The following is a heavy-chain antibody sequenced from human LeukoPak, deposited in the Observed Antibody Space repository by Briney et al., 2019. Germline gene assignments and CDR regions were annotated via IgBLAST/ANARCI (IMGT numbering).Heavy chain of an antibody. CDR2: IYYSGST. V-gene: IGHV4-59*01. Sequence: SRTLSLTCVFFGVSISSNYYRSWILPPPCKGLEFIGYIYYSGSTNYNPSLKSRVTISVHTSKSQFSLRLSSVTAADTAMYYCARDSRRDDVFDIWGQGTMVTV. CDR1: GVSISSNY. J-gene: IGHJ3*02. CDR3: ARDSRRDDVFDI.